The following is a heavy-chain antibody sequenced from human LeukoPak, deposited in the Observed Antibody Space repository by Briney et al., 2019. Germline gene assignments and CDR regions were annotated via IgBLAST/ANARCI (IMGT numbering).Heavy chain of an antibody. CDR1: GYTFTSYY. Sequence: ASVKVSCKASGYTFTSYYMHWVRQAPGQGLEWMGIINPSGGSTSYAQKFQGRVTMTRDTSTSTVHMELSSLRSEDTAVYYCARDVRPGGYFGWFQVTNWFDPWGQGTLVTVSS. J-gene: IGHJ5*02. D-gene: IGHD3-9*01. CDR3: ARDVRPGGYFGWFQVTNWFDP. V-gene: IGHV1-46*01. CDR2: INPSGGST.